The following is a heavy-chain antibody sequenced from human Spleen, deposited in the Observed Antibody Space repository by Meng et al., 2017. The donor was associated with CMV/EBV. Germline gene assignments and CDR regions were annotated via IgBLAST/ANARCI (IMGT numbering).Heavy chain of an antibody. CDR3: ARVVPYCKSTSCPDY. CDR1: GFTFSDYD. J-gene: IGHJ4*02. Sequence: GGSLRLSCAASGFTFSDYDMTWVRQAPGKGLEWVSYISSRSSPIYYADSVKGRFTISRDNAKDSLYLQMNSLRAEDTAVYYCARVVPYCKSTSCPDYWGQGTLVTVSS. V-gene: IGHV3-48*04. CDR2: ISSRSSPI. D-gene: IGHD2-2*01.